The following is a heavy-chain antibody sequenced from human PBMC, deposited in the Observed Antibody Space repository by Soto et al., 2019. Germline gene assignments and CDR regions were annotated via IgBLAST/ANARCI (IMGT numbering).Heavy chain of an antibody. CDR1: GYIFTNYD. CDR3: TRAYQLLVQNRFDP. D-gene: IGHD2-2*01. V-gene: IGHV1-8*01. J-gene: IGHJ5*02. Sequence: ASVKVSCKASGYIFTNYDINWVRQAPGQGLEWMGWMNPNSGGTGYAQKFQGRVTMTRDTSISTAYMELSSLRSEDTAVYYCTRAYQLLVQNRFDPCGQATLVTVSS. CDR2: MNPNSGGT.